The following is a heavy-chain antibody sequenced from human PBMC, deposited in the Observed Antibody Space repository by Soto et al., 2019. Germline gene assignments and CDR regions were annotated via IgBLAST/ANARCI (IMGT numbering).Heavy chain of an antibody. D-gene: IGHD2-2*01. Sequence: GGSLRLSCAASGFTFSSYSMNWVRQAPGKGLEWVSSISSSSSYIYYADSVKGRFTISRDNAKNSLYLQMNSLRAEDTAVYYCARETCSTSCYLDPRDYYFDYWGQGTLVTVSS. CDR2: ISSSSSYI. J-gene: IGHJ4*02. CDR3: ARETCSTSCYLDPRDYYFDY. CDR1: GFTFSSYS. V-gene: IGHV3-21*01.